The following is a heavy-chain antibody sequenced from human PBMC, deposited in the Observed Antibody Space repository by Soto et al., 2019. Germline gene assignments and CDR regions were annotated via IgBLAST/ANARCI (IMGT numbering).Heavy chain of an antibody. D-gene: IGHD6-13*01. V-gene: IGHV3-7*01. CDR1: GFTFSSYW. J-gene: IGHJ4*02. CDR2: INQDGSET. Sequence: GGSLRLSSAASGFTFSSYWMHWVRQAPGKGLEWVSHINQDGSETCYVDSVKGRFTISRDNAKNSLYLQMNSLRAEDTAVYYCAVISIAAVVDFWGQGTLVTVSS. CDR3: AVISIAAVVDF.